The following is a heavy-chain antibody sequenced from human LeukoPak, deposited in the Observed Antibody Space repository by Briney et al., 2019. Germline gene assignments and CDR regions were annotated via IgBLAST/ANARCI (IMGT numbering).Heavy chain of an antibody. CDR2: INPNSGGT. D-gene: IGHD3-10*01. CDR3: ARSPYGSGSYPQY. Sequence: GASVKVSCKASGYTFTTYYMHWVRQAPGQGLEWMGWINPNSGGTNYAQKFQGRVTMTRDTSISTAYMELSRLRSDDTAVYYCARSPYGSGSYPQYWGQGTLVTVSS. J-gene: IGHJ4*02. CDR1: GYTFTTYY. V-gene: IGHV1-2*02.